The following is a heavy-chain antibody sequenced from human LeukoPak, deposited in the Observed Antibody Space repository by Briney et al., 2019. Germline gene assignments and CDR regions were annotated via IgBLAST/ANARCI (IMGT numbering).Heavy chain of an antibody. J-gene: IGHJ4*02. D-gene: IGHD1-14*01. V-gene: IGHV4-4*07. Sequence: SETLSLTCTVSGGSISSYYWSWIRQPAGKGLEWIGRIYTSGSTNYNPSLKSRVTMSVDTSKNQFSLKLSSVTAADTAVYYCARDYRNPLRDPTVFVGHYFDYWGRGTLVTVSS. CDR3: ARDYRNPLRDPTVFVGHYFDY. CDR2: IYTSGST. CDR1: GGSISSYY.